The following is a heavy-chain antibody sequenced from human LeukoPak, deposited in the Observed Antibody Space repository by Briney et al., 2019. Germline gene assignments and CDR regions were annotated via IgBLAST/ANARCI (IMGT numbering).Heavy chain of an antibody. J-gene: IGHJ4*02. CDR3: ARDLGDYYFDY. V-gene: IGHV3-7*01. CDR2: INLDGSEK. CDR1: GFTFSRYW. Sequence: PGGSLRLSCAASGFTFSRYWMSWVRQAPGKGLEWVANINLDGSEKYYVDSVKGRFTISRDNAKNSLYLQMNSLRAEDTAVYYCARDLGDYYFDYWGQGALVTVSS. D-gene: IGHD2-21*02.